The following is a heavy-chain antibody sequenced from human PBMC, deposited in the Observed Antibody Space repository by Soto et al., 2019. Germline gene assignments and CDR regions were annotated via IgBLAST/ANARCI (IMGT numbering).Heavy chain of an antibody. J-gene: IGHJ4*02. D-gene: IGHD2-21*02. CDR2: IVVGSGNT. V-gene: IGHV1-58*02. Sequence: SVKVSCKASGFTFFTSAIQWVRQARGQRLEWMGWIVVGSGNTNYAQKFQERVTITRDMSTNTAYMELTSLRSEDMAVYYCAADPYCGGDCYFDYWGQGTMATVSS. CDR3: AADPYCGGDCYFDY. CDR1: GFTFFTSA.